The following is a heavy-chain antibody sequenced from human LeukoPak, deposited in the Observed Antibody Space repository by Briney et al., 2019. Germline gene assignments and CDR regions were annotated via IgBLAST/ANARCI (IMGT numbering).Heavy chain of an antibody. J-gene: IGHJ5*02. D-gene: IGHD6-13*01. CDR3: AKGAAAVKVDWFYP. Sequence: GGPLRLSCEASGLSFTNYAMMWVRAAPGKGLQWISTLTGYGGAYYADSGEGRFIISRDISKKTMILQMYRLRAEHTAVYYCAKGAAAVKVDWFYPCGQGALVTVSS. V-gene: IGHV3-23*01. CDR2: LTGYGGA. CDR1: GLSFTNYA.